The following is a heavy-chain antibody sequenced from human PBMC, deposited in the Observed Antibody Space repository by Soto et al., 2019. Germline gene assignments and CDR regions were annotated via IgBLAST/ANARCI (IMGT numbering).Heavy chain of an antibody. CDR2: INSRSSST. CDR3: ARQSLGNIRLRGLDY. J-gene: IGHJ4*02. D-gene: IGHD1-1*01. CDR1: GFTFSDYY. V-gene: IGHV3-11*06. Sequence: GGSLRLSCAASGFTFSDYYMSWIRQAPGKGLEWVSYINSRSSSTNYADSVKGRFTISRDNSKNTLYVQMNSLRAEDTAVYYCARQSLGNIRLRGLDYWGQGTLVTVSS.